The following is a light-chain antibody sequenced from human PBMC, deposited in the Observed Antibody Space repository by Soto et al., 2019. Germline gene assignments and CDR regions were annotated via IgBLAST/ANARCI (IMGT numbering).Light chain of an antibody. CDR1: QGIRTY. V-gene: IGKV1-33*01. CDR3: QQYDNLLFT. CDR2: DAS. J-gene: IGKJ3*01. Sequence: IHLTQSPSSLSASVGDRVTITCRASQGIRTYLAWYQQKPGKAPKLLIYDASNLETGVPSRFSGSGSGTDFTFTISSLQPEDIATYYCQQYDNLLFTFGPGTTVDIK.